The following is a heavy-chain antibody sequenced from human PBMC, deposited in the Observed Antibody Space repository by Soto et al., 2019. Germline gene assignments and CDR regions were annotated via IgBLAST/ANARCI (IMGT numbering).Heavy chain of an antibody. CDR1: GYTFTRYY. D-gene: IGHD1-1*01. Sequence: WASVKVSCKASGYTFTRYYMHWVRQAPGQGLEWMGVIDPSAGSTTNAQTFRGRVTMTRDTSTSSVYMELSSLRSEETAVYYCERNGGTVGRTLYLFDYRGQGTLVTVSS. CDR2: IDPSAGST. CDR3: ERNGGTVGRTLYLFDY. V-gene: IGHV1-46*01. J-gene: IGHJ4*01.